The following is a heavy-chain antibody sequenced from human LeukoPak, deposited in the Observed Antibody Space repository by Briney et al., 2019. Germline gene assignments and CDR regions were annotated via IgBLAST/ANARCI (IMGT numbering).Heavy chain of an antibody. CDR3: ARDGCSGGSCHRYNWFDP. Sequence: ASVKVSCKASGYTFTSYAMNWVRQAPGQGLEWMGWINTNTGNPTYAQGFTGRFVFSLDTSVSTAYLQISSLKAEDTAVYYCARDGCSGGSCHRYNWFDPWGQGTLVTVSS. CDR2: INTNTGNP. D-gene: IGHD2-15*01. CDR1: GYTFTSYA. J-gene: IGHJ5*02. V-gene: IGHV7-4-1*02.